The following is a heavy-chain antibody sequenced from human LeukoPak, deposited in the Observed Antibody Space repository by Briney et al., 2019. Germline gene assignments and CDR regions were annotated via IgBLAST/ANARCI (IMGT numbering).Heavy chain of an antibody. J-gene: IGHJ5*02. CDR2: IYHSGST. Sequence: SGTLSLTCAVSGGSISSSNWWSWVRRPPGKGLEWIGEIYHSGSTNYNPSLKSRVTISVDKSKNQFSLKLSSVTAADTAVYYCARVGADSSGWYPSWFDPWGQGTLVTVSS. V-gene: IGHV4-4*02. CDR1: GGSISSSNW. D-gene: IGHD6-19*01. CDR3: ARVGADSSGWYPSWFDP.